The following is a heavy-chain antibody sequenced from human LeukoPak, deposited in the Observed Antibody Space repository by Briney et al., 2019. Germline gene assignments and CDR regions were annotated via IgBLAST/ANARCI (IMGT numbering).Heavy chain of an antibody. J-gene: IGHJ6*03. V-gene: IGHV4-59*12. D-gene: IGHD2-15*01. CDR2: IYYSGST. CDR3: AREVVVVGAPYYYMDV. Sequence: SETLSLTCTVSGGSISSYYWSWIRQPPGKGLEWIGYIYYSGSTNYNPSLKSRVTISVDTSKNQFSLKLSSVTAADTAVYYCAREVVVVGAPYYYMDVWGKGTTVTISS. CDR1: GGSISSYY.